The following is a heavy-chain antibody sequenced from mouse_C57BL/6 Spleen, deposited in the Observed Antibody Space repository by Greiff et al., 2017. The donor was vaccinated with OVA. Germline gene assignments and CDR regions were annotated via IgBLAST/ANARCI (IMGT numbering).Heavy chain of an antibody. CDR3: ARYYYSSSSFAY. V-gene: IGHV14-2*01. J-gene: IGHJ2*01. CDR1: GFNFKDYY. Sequence: VQLQQSGAELVKPGASVKLSCTASGFNFKDYYMHWVKQRTEKGLEWIGRIDPEDGETKYEPKFKGKAKITVDTTSSTAYLQLNSLTSEDTAVYYCARYYYSSSSFAYWGQGTPLTVSS. D-gene: IGHD1-1*01. CDR2: IDPEDGET.